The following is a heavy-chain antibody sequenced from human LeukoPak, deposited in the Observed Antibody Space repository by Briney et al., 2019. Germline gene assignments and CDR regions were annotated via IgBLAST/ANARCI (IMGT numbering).Heavy chain of an antibody. D-gene: IGHD2/OR15-2a*01. CDR2: ISTYNGDT. Sequence: ASVKVSCKASGYTFTDHGINWVRQAPGQGLKWMTWISTYNGDTKSAQKFQGRVTMTTDTFTSTAYMELRSLRLDDTAVYYCARGGQYYDFDHWGQGTLVTVSS. CDR1: GYTFTDHG. CDR3: ARGGQYYDFDH. J-gene: IGHJ4*02. V-gene: IGHV1-18*01.